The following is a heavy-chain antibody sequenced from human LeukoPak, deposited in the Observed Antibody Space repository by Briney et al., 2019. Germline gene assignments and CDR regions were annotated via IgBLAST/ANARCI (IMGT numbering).Heavy chain of an antibody. CDR1: GFTFSSYG. V-gene: IGHV3-30*02. Sequence: GCALRLSCASTGFTFSSYGMHWLRRAPGKGLEWVAFIRYGGSNKYYADSVKGRFTISRDNSKNTLYLQTTSLRPEDTALSYSPTGLGSLRFPDGFAYCGQGTLVTVSS. CDR2: IRYGGSNK. D-gene: IGHD3-3*01. CDR3: PTGLGSLRFPDGFAY. J-gene: IGHJ4*02.